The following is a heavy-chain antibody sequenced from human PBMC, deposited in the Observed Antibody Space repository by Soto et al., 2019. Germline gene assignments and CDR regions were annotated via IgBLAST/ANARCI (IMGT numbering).Heavy chain of an antibody. CDR1: GGSISSSSYY. D-gene: IGHD3-9*01. Sequence: SETLSLTCTVSGGSISSSSYYWGWIRQPPGKGLEWIGSIYYSGSTYYNPSLKSRVTISVDTSKNQFSLKLSSVTAADPAVYYCVRAPLLGRSDIDLYFYLWGSGTLVTVAS. J-gene: IGHJ2*01. CDR2: IYYSGST. V-gene: IGHV4-39*07. CDR3: VRAPLLGRSDIDLYFYL.